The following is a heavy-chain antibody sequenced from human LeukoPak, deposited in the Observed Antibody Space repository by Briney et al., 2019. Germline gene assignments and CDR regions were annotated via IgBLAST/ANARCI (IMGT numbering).Heavy chain of an antibody. D-gene: IGHD4-17*01. V-gene: IGHV1-8*02. Sequence: ASVKVSCKASGYTFTSYYMHWVRQATGQGLEWMGWMNPNSGNTGYAQKFQGRVTMTRNTSISTAYTELSSLRSEDTAVYYCARSPYDYGVYFDYWGQGTLVTVSS. CDR2: MNPNSGNT. J-gene: IGHJ4*02. CDR3: ARSPYDYGVYFDY. CDR1: GYTFTSYY.